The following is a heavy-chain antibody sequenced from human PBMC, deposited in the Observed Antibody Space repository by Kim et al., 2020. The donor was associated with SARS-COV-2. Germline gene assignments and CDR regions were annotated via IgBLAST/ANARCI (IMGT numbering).Heavy chain of an antibody. CDR3: AKDPYYDFWGGYYFDD. J-gene: IGHJ4*02. Sequence: GGSLRLSCAASGFTFSNYAMNWVRQAPGKGLEWVSAISGSGGSTYYADSVKGRFTISRDNSKNTLYLQMNSLRAEDTAVYYCAKDPYYDFWGGYYFDDWGQGTLGTGSS. V-gene: IGHV3-23*01. CDR1: GFTFSNYA. CDR2: ISGSGGST. D-gene: IGHD3-3*01.